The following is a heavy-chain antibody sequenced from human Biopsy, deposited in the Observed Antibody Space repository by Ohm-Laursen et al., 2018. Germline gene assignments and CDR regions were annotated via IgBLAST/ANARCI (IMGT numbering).Heavy chain of an antibody. CDR2: INHSGRT. D-gene: IGHD3-22*01. Sequence: GTLSLTCTVYGESFNGYYWSWVRQTPGKGLEWIGEINHSGRTNYNPSLRSRVTISVDTSKNQFSLKVRSVTAADTAVYYCVRGVDYYDPYHYYALDVWGQGTTVTVSS. CDR1: GESFNGYY. J-gene: IGHJ6*02. CDR3: VRGVDYYDPYHYYALDV. V-gene: IGHV4-34*01.